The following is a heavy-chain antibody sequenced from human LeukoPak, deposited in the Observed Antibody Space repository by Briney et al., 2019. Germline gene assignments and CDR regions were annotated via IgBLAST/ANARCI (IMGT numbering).Heavy chain of an antibody. Sequence: GGSLRLSCTASGFTFSSYAMSWVRQAPGKGLEWVSGIIGSGGSTYYADSVKGRFTISRDNSKNTLYLQMNSLKTEDTAVYYCTPGGGGELGYYYYYYMDVWGKGTTVTVSS. J-gene: IGHJ6*03. D-gene: IGHD2-21*01. CDR2: IIGSGGST. V-gene: IGHV3-23*01. CDR3: TPGGGGELGYYYYYYMDV. CDR1: GFTFSSYA.